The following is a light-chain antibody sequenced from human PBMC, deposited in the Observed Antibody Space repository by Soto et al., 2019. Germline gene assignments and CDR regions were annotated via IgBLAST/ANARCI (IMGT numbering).Light chain of an antibody. V-gene: IGKV3-20*01. CDR1: QSVSSSY. CDR3: QQYGSSPMYT. Sequence: EIVLTQSPGTLSLSPGERATLSCRASQSVSSSYLAWYQQKPGQAPRLLIYCASSRATGISDRFSGSGSGTDFTHTIIRLEPEDFAVYYCQQYGSSPMYTFGQGTKLEIK. CDR2: CAS. J-gene: IGKJ2*01.